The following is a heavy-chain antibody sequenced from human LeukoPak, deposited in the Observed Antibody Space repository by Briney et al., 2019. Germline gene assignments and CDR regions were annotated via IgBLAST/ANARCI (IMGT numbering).Heavy chain of an antibody. Sequence: ASVKVSCKASGYTFTSYDINWVRQATGQGLEWMGWMNPNSGNTGYAQKFQGRVTITRNTSISTVYMELSSLRSEDTAVYYCARGDYYGSGGTSFDYWGQGTLVTVSS. CDR2: MNPNSGNT. V-gene: IGHV1-8*03. CDR3: ARGDYYGSGGTSFDY. J-gene: IGHJ4*02. CDR1: GYTFTSYD. D-gene: IGHD3-10*01.